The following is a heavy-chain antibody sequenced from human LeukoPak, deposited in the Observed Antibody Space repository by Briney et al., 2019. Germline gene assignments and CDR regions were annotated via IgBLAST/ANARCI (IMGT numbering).Heavy chain of an antibody. CDR3: ASRTGYSSSWYGGYYFDY. Sequence: PGGSLRLSCAASGFTFDDYAMHWVRQAPGKGLEWVSAISGSGGSTYYADSVKGRFTISRDNSKNTLYLQMNSLRAEDTAVYYCASRTGYSSSWYGGYYFDYWGQGTLVTVSS. J-gene: IGHJ4*02. CDR1: GFTFDDYA. CDR2: ISGSGGST. D-gene: IGHD6-13*01. V-gene: IGHV3-23*01.